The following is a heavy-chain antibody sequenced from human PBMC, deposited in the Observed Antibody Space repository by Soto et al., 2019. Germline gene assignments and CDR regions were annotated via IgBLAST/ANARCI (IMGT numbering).Heavy chain of an antibody. CDR2: INHSGST. D-gene: IGHD2-2*02. Sequence: SETLSLTCTVSGGSISSYYWSWIRQPPGKGLEWIGEINHSGSTNYNPSLKSRVTISVDTSKNQFSLKLSSVTAADTAVYYCARSRRTGIVVVPAAIRNWGQGTLVTVSS. V-gene: IGHV4-34*01. CDR3: ARSRRTGIVVVPAAIRN. J-gene: IGHJ4*02. CDR1: GGSISSYY.